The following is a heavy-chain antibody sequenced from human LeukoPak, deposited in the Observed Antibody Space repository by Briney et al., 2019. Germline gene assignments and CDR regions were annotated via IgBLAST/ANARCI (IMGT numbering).Heavy chain of an antibody. CDR3: AKDHYDFWSGYSGPLDY. CDR1: GFTFSNYG. D-gene: IGHD3-3*01. J-gene: IGHJ4*02. V-gene: IGHV3-30*02. Sequence: GGSLRVYCAASGFTFSNYGMHWVRQAPGKGLEWVAFIRYDGSNKYYADSVKGRFTISRENSKNTLYLQMNSLRAEDTAMYYCAKDHYDFWSGYSGPLDYWGQGTLVTVSS. CDR2: IRYDGSNK.